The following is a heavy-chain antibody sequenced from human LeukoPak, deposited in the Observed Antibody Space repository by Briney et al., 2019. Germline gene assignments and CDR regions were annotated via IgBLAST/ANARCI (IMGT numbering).Heavy chain of an antibody. CDR3: VKSNSRYQPWTLDI. V-gene: IGHV4-59*01. D-gene: IGHD2-2*01. Sequence: PSETLSLTCTVSSGSFRTYYWSWVRQPPGKGLEWIGYIFYNEGTSYNASLKSRVTISVDTSNNQLSLKVNSVTAADTAMYYCVKSNSRYQPWTLDIWGRGTMVTVSS. CDR1: SGSFRTYY. J-gene: IGHJ3*02. CDR2: IFYNEGT.